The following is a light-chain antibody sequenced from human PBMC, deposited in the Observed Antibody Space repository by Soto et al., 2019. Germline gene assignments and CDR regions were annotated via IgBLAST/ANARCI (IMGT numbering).Light chain of an antibody. J-gene: IGKJ1*01. CDR2: DTS. V-gene: IGKV3-20*01. CDR3: QQSISSPWT. CDR1: QSVNSRY. Sequence: EIVLTQSPGTLSLSPGERATLSCRASQSVNSRYLAWYQQRPGQSPRLLIYDTSSRATGIPDRFSGSGSGTDFTLTISSLEPEDFAVYYCQQSISSPWTFGQGTKVEIK.